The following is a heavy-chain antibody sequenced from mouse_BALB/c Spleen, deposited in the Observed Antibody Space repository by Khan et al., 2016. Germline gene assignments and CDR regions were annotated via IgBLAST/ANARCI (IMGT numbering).Heavy chain of an antibody. CDR3: AKGGRTDYYGMDY. V-gene: IGHV1-77*01. D-gene: IGHD1-1*01. Sequence: QVQLQQSGAELARPGASVKLSCKASGYTFTDYYINWVKQRTGQGLEWIGEIYPGSGNSYYNEKFKGRAILTADKSSSTAYMQLRILTSADSAVYFCAKGGRTDYYGMDYWGQGTSVTVSS. CDR1: GYTFTDYY. CDR2: IYPGSGNS. J-gene: IGHJ4*01.